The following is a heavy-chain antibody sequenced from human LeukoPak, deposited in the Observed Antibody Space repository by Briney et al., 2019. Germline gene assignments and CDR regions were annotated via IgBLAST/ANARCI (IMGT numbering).Heavy chain of an antibody. D-gene: IGHD1-26*01. CDR2: ISGSGGIP. J-gene: IGHJ4*02. CDR3: ARNYSGSYHIDY. Sequence: GGSLRLSCAASGFTFSSYAMSWVRQASGKGLEWVSAISGSGGIPYYADSVKGRFTISRDNSKNTLYLQMNSLRAEDTAVCYCARNYSGSYHIDYWGQGTLVTVSS. CDR1: GFTFSSYA. V-gene: IGHV3-23*01.